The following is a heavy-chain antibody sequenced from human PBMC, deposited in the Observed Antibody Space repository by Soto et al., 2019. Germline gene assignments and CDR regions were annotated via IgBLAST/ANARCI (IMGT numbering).Heavy chain of an antibody. D-gene: IGHD3-3*01. J-gene: IGHJ6*02. CDR2: ISGSGGST. CDR1: GFTFSSYA. Sequence: EVQLLESGGGLVQPGGSLRLSCAASGFTFSSYAMSWVRQAPGKGLEWVSAISGSGGSTYYADSVKGRFTISRDNSKNTLYLQMNSLRAEDTAVYYCAKDPPIRATYYDFWSGYYSSYGMDVWGQGTTVTVSS. CDR3: AKDPPIRATYYDFWSGYYSSYGMDV. V-gene: IGHV3-23*01.